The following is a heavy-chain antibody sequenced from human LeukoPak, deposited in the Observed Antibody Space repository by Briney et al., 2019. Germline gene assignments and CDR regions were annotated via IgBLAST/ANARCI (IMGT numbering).Heavy chain of an antibody. CDR2: IYYSGST. V-gene: IGHV4-30-4*07. J-gene: IGHJ3*02. CDR1: GGSISSGGYS. Sequence: SETLSLTCAVSGGSISSGGYSWSWIRQPPGKGLEWIGYIYYSGSTYYNPSLKSRATISVDTSKNQFSLKLSSVTAADTAVYYCARSRRAGAADAFDSWGQGTMVTVSS. D-gene: IGHD1-26*01. CDR3: ARSRRAGAADAFDS.